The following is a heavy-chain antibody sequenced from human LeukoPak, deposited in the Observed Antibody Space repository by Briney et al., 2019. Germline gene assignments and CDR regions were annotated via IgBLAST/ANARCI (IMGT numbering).Heavy chain of an antibody. CDR1: GGSISTNN. D-gene: IGHD1-26*01. J-gene: IGHJ4*02. CDR2: IRASGGDT. Sequence: ETLSLTCAVSGGSISTNNWWSWVRPPPGKGLEWVSAIRASGGDTYYADSVKGRFTISRDNSKNTLYLQMNSLRAEDTAVYYCAKSVGSSNFDYWGQGTLVTVSS. V-gene: IGHV3-23*01. CDR3: AKSVGSSNFDY.